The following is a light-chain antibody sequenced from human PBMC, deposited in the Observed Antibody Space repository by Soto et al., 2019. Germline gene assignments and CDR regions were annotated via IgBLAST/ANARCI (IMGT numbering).Light chain of an antibody. J-gene: IGKJ1*01. CDR3: QQYGSSPRT. CDR2: GAS. Sequence: EIVWTQSPGTLSLSPGERATLSCRASQSVSSSYLAWYQQKPGQAPRLLIYGASSRATGIPDRFSGSGSGKDFTLTISRLEPEDCAVYYCQQYGSSPRTFGQGTKVEIK. V-gene: IGKV3-20*01. CDR1: QSVSSSY.